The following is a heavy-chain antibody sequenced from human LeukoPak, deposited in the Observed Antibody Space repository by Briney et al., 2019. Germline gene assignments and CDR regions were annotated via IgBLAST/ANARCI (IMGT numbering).Heavy chain of an antibody. CDR3: ARGRDIVATIGYYYYYMDV. J-gene: IGHJ6*03. CDR1: GGTFSSYA. Sequence: GSSVKVSCKASGGTFSSYAISWVRQAPGQGLEWMGGIIPIFGTANYAQKFQGRVTITTDESTSTAYMELSSLRSEDTAVYYCARGRDIVATIGYYYYYMDVWGKGTTVTVSS. D-gene: IGHD5-12*01. V-gene: IGHV1-69*05. CDR2: IIPIFGTA.